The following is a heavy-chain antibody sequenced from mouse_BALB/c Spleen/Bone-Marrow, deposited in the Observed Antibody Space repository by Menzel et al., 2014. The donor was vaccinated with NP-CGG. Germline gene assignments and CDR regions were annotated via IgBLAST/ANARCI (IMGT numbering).Heavy chain of an antibody. J-gene: IGHJ4*01. CDR1: GYTFTSYW. CDR2: IYPSDSYT. CDR3: TRQYGNYYAMDY. V-gene: IGHV1-69*02. D-gene: IGHD2-10*02. Sequence: VQLQQSGAELVRPGASVKVSCKASGYTFTSYWINWVKQRPGQGLEWIGNIYPSDSYTNYNQNFKDKATLTVDKSSSTAYMQLSSPTSKDSAVYYCTRQYGNYYAMDYWGQGTSVTVSS.